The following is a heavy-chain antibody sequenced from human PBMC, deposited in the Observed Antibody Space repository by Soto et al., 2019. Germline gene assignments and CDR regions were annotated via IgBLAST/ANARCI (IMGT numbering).Heavy chain of an antibody. V-gene: IGHV3-11*01. CDR1: GFTFSDHY. D-gene: IGHD1-26*01. J-gene: IGHJ3*01. CDR2: MTRSGSSS. Sequence: PGWSLRLSCAASGFTFSDHYMSWIRQAPGKGLEWISYMTRSGSSSSYADSVKGRFTISRDNAKNSLYLQMNSLRGDDTAVYYCARELSGNYFAFELWGQGTMVTVSS. CDR3: ARELSGNYFAFEL.